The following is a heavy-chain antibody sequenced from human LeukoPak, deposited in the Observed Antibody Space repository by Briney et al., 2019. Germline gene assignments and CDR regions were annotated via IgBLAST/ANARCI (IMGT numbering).Heavy chain of an antibody. CDR1: GYTFTSYG. CDR3: ARGTKIAAAGV. Sequence: ASVKVSCKASGYTFTSYGISWVRQAPGQGLEWMGWISAYNGNTNYAQKFQGRVTMTRDTSISTAYMELSRLRPDDTAVYYCARGTKIAAAGVWGQGTLVTVSS. J-gene: IGHJ4*02. V-gene: IGHV1-18*01. D-gene: IGHD6-13*01. CDR2: ISAYNGNT.